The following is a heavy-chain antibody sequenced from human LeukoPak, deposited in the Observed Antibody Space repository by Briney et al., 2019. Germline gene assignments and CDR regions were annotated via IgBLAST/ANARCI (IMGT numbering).Heavy chain of an antibody. V-gene: IGHV3-21*01. Sequence: GGSLRLSCAASGFTFSSYSMNWVRQAPGKGLDWVSSISSSSSYIYYADSVKGRFTISRDNAKNSLYLQMNSLRAEDTAVYYCARARYGDYYYFDYWGQGTLVTVSS. D-gene: IGHD4-17*01. CDR1: GFTFSSYS. CDR2: ISSSSSYI. CDR3: ARARYGDYYYFDY. J-gene: IGHJ4*02.